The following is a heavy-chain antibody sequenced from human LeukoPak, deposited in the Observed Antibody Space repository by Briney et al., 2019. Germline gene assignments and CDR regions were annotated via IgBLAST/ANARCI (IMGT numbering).Heavy chain of an antibody. CDR2: IYYSGST. J-gene: IGHJ4*02. D-gene: IGHD3-10*01. CDR3: ARDRSDYYGSGSHFDY. V-gene: IGHV4-59*01. CDR1: GGSISSYY. Sequence: SETLSLTCTVSGGSISSYYWRWIRQPPGKGLEWIGDIYYSGSTNYNPSLKSRVTISVDTSKNQFSLKLSSVTAADTAVYYCARDRSDYYGSGSHFDYWGQGTLVTVSS.